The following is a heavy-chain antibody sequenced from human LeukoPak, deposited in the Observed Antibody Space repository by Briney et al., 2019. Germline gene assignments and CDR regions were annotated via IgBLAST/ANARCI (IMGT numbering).Heavy chain of an antibody. CDR2: IYSGGGT. CDR3: ASCIAAAGNWYFDL. V-gene: IGHV3-66*01. CDR1: GFTVSSNY. J-gene: IGHJ2*01. D-gene: IGHD6-13*01. Sequence: GGSLRLSCAASGFTVSSNYMSWVRQAPGKGLEWVSVIYSGGGTYYADSVKGRFTISRDNAKNSLYLQMNSLRAEDTAVYYCASCIAAAGNWYFDLWGRGTLVTVSS.